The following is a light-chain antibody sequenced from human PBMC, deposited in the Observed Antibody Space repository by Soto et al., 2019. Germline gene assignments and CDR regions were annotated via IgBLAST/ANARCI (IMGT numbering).Light chain of an antibody. V-gene: IGLV1-40*01. CDR3: QSYDSSLSHVV. J-gene: IGLJ2*01. CDR1: SSNIGSYYD. Sequence: QYALTQPPSVSEAPGQRVTIPCTGSSSNIGSYYDVHWYQQLPGTVPKLLIYGDNNRPSGVPDRFSGSKSGTSASLAITGLQAEDEADYYCQSYDSSLSHVVFGGGTKVTVL. CDR2: GDN.